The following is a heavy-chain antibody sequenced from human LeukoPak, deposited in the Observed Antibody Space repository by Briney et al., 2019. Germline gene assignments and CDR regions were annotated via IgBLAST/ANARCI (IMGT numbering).Heavy chain of an antibody. V-gene: IGHV3-11*01. CDR2: ISSSGSTI. D-gene: IGHD4-11*01. CDR1: GFIFSDYY. J-gene: IGHJ4*02. CDR3: ARDNWTVTPLGY. Sequence: KAGGSLRLSCAASGFIFSDYYMSWIRQAPGKGLEWVSYISSSGSTIYYADSVKGRFTISRDNAKNSLYLQMNSLRAEDTAVYYCARDNWTVTPLGYWGQGTLVTVSS.